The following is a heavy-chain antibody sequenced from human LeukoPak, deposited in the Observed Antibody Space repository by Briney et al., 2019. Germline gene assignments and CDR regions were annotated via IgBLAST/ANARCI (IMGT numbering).Heavy chain of an antibody. CDR3: ARVSGRNLDY. V-gene: IGHV4-59*01. J-gene: IGHJ4*02. Sequence: SETLSLTCTVSGGSISSYYWSWIRQPPGKGLEWIGYIYYSGSTYYNPSLRSRVTISVDTSKNQFSLKLSSVTAADTAVYYCARVSGRNLDYWGQGTLVTVSS. CDR2: IYYSGST. CDR1: GGSISSYY. D-gene: IGHD1-26*01.